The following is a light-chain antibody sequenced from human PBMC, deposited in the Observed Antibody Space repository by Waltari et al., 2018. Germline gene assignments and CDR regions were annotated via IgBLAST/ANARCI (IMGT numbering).Light chain of an antibody. CDR1: QSVSSN. J-gene: IGKJ4*01. V-gene: IGKV3-15*01. Sequence: EILMTQSPATLSVSPGERATLSCRASQSVSSNLAWYQQKHGQAPRLLIYGASTRATGIPARFSGSGSGTEFTLTISSLQSEDFAVYYCQQYNNWPLTFGGGTKVEIK. CDR2: GAS. CDR3: QQYNNWPLT.